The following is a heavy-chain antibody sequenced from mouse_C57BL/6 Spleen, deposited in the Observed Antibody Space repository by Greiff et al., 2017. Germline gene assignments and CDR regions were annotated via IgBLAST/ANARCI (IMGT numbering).Heavy chain of an antibody. Sequence: QVQLQQPGAELVKPGASVKMSCTASGYTFTSYWITWVKQRPGQGLEWIGNIYPGSGSTNYNEKFKSKATLTIDTTTSTAYMQLSSLTSEDSAFYDCARKLLTRYAMDYWGQGTSVTVSS. CDR3: ARKLLTRYAMDY. CDR2: IYPGSGST. CDR1: GYTFTSYW. J-gene: IGHJ4*01. V-gene: IGHV1-55*01.